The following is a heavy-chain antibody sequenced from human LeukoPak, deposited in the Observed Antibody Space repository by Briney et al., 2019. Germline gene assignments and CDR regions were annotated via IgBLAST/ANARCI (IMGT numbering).Heavy chain of an antibody. D-gene: IGHD6-19*01. V-gene: IGHV4-34*01. CDR3: ARLRGGWYGGYFDY. Sequence: KPSETLSLTCAVYGGSFSGYYWSWIRQPPGKGLEWIGEINHSGSTNYNPSLKSRVTISVDTSKNQFSLKLSSVTAADTAVYYCARLRGGWYGGYFDYWGQGTLVTVSS. CDR1: GGSFSGYY. J-gene: IGHJ4*02. CDR2: INHSGST.